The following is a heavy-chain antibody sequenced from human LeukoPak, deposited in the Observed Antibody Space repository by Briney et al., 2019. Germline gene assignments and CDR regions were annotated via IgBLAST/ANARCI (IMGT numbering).Heavy chain of an antibody. V-gene: IGHV4-61*09. CDR3: ARDVPGYARDWFDP. D-gene: IGHD2-8*01. CDR1: GGSISSGSYY. Sequence: SQTLSLTCTVSGGSISSGSYYWSWIRQPAGKGLEWIGHIYTSGSTNYNPSLKSRVTISVDTSKNQFSLKLSSVTPEDTAVYYCARDVPGYARDWFDPWGQGTLVTVSS. CDR2: IYTSGST. J-gene: IGHJ5*02.